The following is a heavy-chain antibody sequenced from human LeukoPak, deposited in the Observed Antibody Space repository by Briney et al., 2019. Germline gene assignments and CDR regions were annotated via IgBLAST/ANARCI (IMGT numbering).Heavy chain of an antibody. CDR3: ARSNDGDY. Sequence: GASVKVSCKASGYTFSTYAIHWVRQAPGQRLEWMGWINAGNGNTRYSQKFQGRVTITRDTSASTAYMELSSLTSEDTAVYYCARSNDGDYWGQGTLVTASS. V-gene: IGHV1-3*01. CDR2: INAGNGNT. J-gene: IGHJ4*02. D-gene: IGHD5-24*01. CDR1: GYTFSTYA.